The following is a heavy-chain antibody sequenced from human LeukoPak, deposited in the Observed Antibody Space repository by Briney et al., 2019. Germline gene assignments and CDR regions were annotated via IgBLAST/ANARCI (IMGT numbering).Heavy chain of an antibody. CDR3: ARAVTTLSDAFDI. CDR2: ISSSSSYI. CDR1: GFTFSSYS. Sequence: GGSLRLSCAASGFTFSSYSMNWVRQAPGKGLEWVSSISSSSSYIYYADSVKGRITITRDNAKNSLYLQMNSLRAEDTAVYYCARAVTTLSDAFDIWGQGTMVTVSS. D-gene: IGHD4-17*01. V-gene: IGHV3-21*01. J-gene: IGHJ3*02.